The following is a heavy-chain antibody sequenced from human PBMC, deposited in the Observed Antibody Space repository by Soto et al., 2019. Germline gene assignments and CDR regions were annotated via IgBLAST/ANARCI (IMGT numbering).Heavy chain of an antibody. CDR1: EVTFSTYP. CDR3: VRNHYGSGSYLGPFAY. Sequence: RHSGGAAEVTFSTYPIHWVSKTPDKGLEWVAVISNDGTNQYYADSVKGRFTISRDNSNNRVYLQMNSLRPEDTAIYNCVRNHYGSGSYLGPFAYWGQGTLVTVSS. J-gene: IGHJ4*02. CDR2: ISNDGTNQ. V-gene: IGHV3-30-3*01. D-gene: IGHD3-10*01.